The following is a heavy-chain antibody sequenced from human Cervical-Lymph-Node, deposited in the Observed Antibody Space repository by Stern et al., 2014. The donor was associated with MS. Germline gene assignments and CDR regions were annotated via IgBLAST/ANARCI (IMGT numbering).Heavy chain of an antibody. Sequence: VHLVESGTEVKKPGSSVKVSCKAAGDTLDSYGISWVRQAPGQGLEWMGGPCPFFGTPISAQTFQGRVTMTADESTTTAYMDLTSLSVEATAVYYCATSTYGLVHWGQGTLVTVSS. CDR2: PCPFFGTP. D-gene: IGHD3-10*01. V-gene: IGHV1-69*01. J-gene: IGHJ4*02. CDR1: GDTLDSYG. CDR3: ATSTYGLVH.